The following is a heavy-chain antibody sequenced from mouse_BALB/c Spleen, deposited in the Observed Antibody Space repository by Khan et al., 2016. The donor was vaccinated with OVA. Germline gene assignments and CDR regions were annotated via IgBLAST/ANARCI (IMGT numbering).Heavy chain of an antibody. CDR1: GYIFTSYW. Sequence: QVQLKQSGAELVRPGASVKLSCKTSGYIFTSYWIHWVKQRSGQGLEWIARIYPGTDNSYYNEKFKDKATLTADKSSSTAYMQLSSLKSEDSDVXFCAREEALYHFDHWGQGTTLTVSS. V-gene: IGHV1-76*01. D-gene: IGHD3-2*02. CDR2: IYPGTDNS. J-gene: IGHJ2*01. CDR3: AREEALYHFDH.